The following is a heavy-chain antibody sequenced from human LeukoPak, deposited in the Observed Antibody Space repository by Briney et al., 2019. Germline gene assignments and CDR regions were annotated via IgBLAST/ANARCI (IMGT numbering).Heavy chain of an antibody. J-gene: IGHJ4*02. D-gene: IGHD2-2*01. CDR3: AKDDPHQRFDN. CDR1: GYVFASHW. CDR2: IKPDSDAT. Sequence: GASVKVSCKASGYVFASHWLHWVRQAPGQGFEWVGYIKPDSDATDLAQRFQGRVTLTRDTSISTAYLELNGLTADDTAVYFCAKDDPHQRFDNWGQGTLVTVSS. V-gene: IGHV1-2*02.